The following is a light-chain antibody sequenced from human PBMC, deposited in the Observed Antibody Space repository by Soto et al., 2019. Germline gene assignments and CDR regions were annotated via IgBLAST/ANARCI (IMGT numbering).Light chain of an antibody. V-gene: IGLV2-14*01. Sequence: QSALTQPAFVSGSPGQSITISCTGTSSDVGGYNYVSWYQQHPGKAPKLMIFDVSDRPSGVSNRFSGSKSGNTASLTISGLQADDEADYYCSSHTTSSTRVFGTGTKLTVL. CDR2: DVS. CDR3: SSHTTSSTRV. CDR1: SSDVGGYNY. J-gene: IGLJ1*01.